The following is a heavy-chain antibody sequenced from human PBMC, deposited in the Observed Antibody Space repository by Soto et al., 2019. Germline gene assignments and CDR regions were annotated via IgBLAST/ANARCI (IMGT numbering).Heavy chain of an antibody. CDR2: IYYSGST. J-gene: IGHJ3*02. V-gene: IGHV4-59*08. CDR3: ARRDYGDAFDI. D-gene: IGHD4-17*01. Sequence: SETLSLTCTVSGGSISSYYWSWIRQPPGKGLEWIGYIYYSGSTNYNPSLKSRVTISVDTSKNQFSLKLSSVTAADTAVYYCARRDYGDAFDIWGQGTMVTVSS. CDR1: GGSISSYY.